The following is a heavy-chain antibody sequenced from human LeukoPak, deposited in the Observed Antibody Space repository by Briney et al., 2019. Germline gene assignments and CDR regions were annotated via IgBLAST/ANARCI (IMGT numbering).Heavy chain of an antibody. CDR2: IYHSGST. CDR3: ARLKSLDAFDI. V-gene: IGHV4-38-2*02. CDR1: GYSISSGYY. Sequence: SETLSLTCTVSGYSISSGYYWGWIRQPPGKGLEWIGSIYHSGSTHYNPSLKSRVTISVDTSKNQFSLKLSSVTAADTAVYYCARLKSLDAFDIWGQGTMVTVSS. J-gene: IGHJ3*02.